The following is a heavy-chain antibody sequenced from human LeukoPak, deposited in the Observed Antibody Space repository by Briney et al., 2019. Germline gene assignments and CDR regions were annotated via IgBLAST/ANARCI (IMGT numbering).Heavy chain of an antibody. J-gene: IGHJ4*02. D-gene: IGHD5-12*01. V-gene: IGHV4-59*08. Sequence: SETLSLTCTVSGGSISSYYWSWIRQPPGEGLEWIGSIYHSGSTYYNPSLKSRVTISVDTSKNQFSLKLNSVTAADTAVYYCARIVATMPFDYWGQGTLVTVSS. CDR3: ARIVATMPFDY. CDR1: GGSISSYY. CDR2: IYHSGST.